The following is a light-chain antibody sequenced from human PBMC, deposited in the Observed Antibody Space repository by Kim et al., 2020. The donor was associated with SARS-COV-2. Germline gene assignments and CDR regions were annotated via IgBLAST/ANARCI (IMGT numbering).Light chain of an antibody. J-gene: IGKJ1*01. CDR1: QSVSSS. Sequence: GSPGERATLSCRASQSVSSSLAWYQQKPGQAPRLLIYGASTRATGIPARFSGSGSGTEFTLTISSLQSEDFAVYYCQQYNNWPGTFGQGTKVDIK. CDR2: GAS. V-gene: IGKV3D-15*01. CDR3: QQYNNWPGT.